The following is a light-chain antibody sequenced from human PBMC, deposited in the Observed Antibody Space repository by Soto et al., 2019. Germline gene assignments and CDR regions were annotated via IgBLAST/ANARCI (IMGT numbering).Light chain of an antibody. J-gene: IGKJ3*01. Sequence: EIVLTQSPGSLSLSPGERATLSCRASQSVNSNLLAWYQQRPGQAPRLLIFGASNRDAGSPDRFSGSGSGTEFTRTISRLEPEDFAVYYCHHYNRSPIFTFGPGTTVDIK. V-gene: IGKV3-20*01. CDR3: HHYNRSPIFT. CDR1: QSVNSNL. CDR2: GAS.